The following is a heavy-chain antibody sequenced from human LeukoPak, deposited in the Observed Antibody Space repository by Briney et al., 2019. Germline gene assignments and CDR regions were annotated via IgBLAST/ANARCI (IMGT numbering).Heavy chain of an antibody. V-gene: IGHV3-21*01. J-gene: IGHJ4*02. D-gene: IGHD6-13*01. CDR3: ARWEAAAGPFDY. CDR2: ISSSSSYI. Sequence: GASLRPSCAAAGFTFDNYSVNIGRPARGGRVGWVSSISSSSSYIYYAVSVKGRFTISRDNAKNSLYLQMNSLRAEDTAVYYCARWEAAAGPFDYWGQGTLVTVSS. CDR1: GFTFDNYS.